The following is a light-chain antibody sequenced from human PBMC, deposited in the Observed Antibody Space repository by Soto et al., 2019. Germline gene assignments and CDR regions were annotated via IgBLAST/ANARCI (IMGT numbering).Light chain of an antibody. CDR3: QQRSSWPTWT. CDR1: QTVSSY. V-gene: IGKV3-11*01. Sequence: EIVFTQSPATLSLSPGERATLSCRASQTVSSYLAWYQQKPGQAPRLLIYDAFNRATGIPARFSGGGSGTDLTLTISSLEPEDSAVYYCQQRSSWPTWTFGQGTKVDIK. J-gene: IGKJ1*01. CDR2: DAF.